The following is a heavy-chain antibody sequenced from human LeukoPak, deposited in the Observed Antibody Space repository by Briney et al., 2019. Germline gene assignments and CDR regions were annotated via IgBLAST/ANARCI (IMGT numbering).Heavy chain of an antibody. Sequence: SETLSLTCTVSGGSISSCYWSWIRQPAGKGLEWIGRIYSSGSTNYNPSLKSRVTMSLDTSKNQFSLKLSSVTAADTAVYYCARSDYDFWSGYSGGFDPWGQGTLVTVSS. V-gene: IGHV4-4*07. CDR1: GGSISSCY. CDR2: IYSSGST. CDR3: ARSDYDFWSGYSGGFDP. J-gene: IGHJ5*02. D-gene: IGHD3-3*01.